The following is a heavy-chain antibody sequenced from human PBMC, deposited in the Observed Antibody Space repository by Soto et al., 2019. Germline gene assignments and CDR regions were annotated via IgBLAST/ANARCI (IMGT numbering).Heavy chain of an antibody. CDR3: ARVVVASSYYFYMDV. CDR2: IIPILGIA. V-gene: IGHV1-69*02. Sequence: QVQLVQSGAEVKKPGSSVKVSCKASGGTFSSYTISWVRQAPGQGLEWMGRIIPILGIANYAQKFQGRVTITADKSTSTAYMELSRLRSEDTAVYYCARVVVASSYYFYMDVWGKGTTVTVSS. J-gene: IGHJ6*03. CDR1: GGTFSSYT. D-gene: IGHD2-15*01.